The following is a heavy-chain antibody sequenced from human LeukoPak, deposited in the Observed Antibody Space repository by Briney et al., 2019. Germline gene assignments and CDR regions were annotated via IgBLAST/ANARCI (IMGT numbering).Heavy chain of an antibody. J-gene: IGHJ4*02. CDR3: ARGGHYYDSSGYPGY. CDR2: INPSGGST. Sequence: ASVKVSCKASGYTFTSYYMHWVRQAPGQGLEWIGIINPSGGSTSYAQKFQGRVTMTRDTSTSTVYMELSSLRSEDTAVYYCARGGHYYDSSGYPGYWGQGTLVTVSS. V-gene: IGHV1-46*01. CDR1: GYTFTSYY. D-gene: IGHD3-22*01.